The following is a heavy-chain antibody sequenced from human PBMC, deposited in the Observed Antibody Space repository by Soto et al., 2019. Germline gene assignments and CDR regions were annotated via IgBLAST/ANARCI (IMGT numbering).Heavy chain of an antibody. D-gene: IGHD1-26*01. CDR2: ISTYNGNK. V-gene: IGHV1-18*01. CDR3: ARGWELDS. J-gene: IGHJ4*02. Sequence: QVQLVQSGAEVKKPGASVKVSCKASGYTFTNYDISWVRQAPGQGLEWMGWISTYNGNKEYSQKLQGRVTMTTDTSTSTAYMELRSLTSDDAAVYYCARGWELDSWGQGTLVTVSS. CDR1: GYTFTNYD.